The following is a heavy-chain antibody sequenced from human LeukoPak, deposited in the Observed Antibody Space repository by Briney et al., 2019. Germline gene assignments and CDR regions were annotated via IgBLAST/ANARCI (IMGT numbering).Heavy chain of an antibody. D-gene: IGHD1-26*01. Sequence: GGSLRLSCAASGFTFSSYWMSWVRQAPGKGLEWVANIKQDGSEKYYVDSVKGRFTISRDNAKNSLYLQMNSLRAEDTAVYYCARVGRVGATITYYYYYYMDVWGKGTTVTVSS. CDR3: ARVGRVGATITYYYYYYMDV. CDR2: IKQDGSEK. V-gene: IGHV3-7*01. J-gene: IGHJ6*03. CDR1: GFTFSSYW.